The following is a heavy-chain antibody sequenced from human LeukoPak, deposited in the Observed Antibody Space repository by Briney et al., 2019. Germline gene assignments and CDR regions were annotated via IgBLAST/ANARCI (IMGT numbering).Heavy chain of an antibody. Sequence: GASVKVSCKASGYAFTSYGISWVRQAPGQGLEWMGWISAYNGNTNYAQKLQGRVTMTTDTSTSTAYMELRSLRSDDTAVYYCARDRVQLERKGVNNWFDPWGQGTLVTVSS. J-gene: IGHJ5*02. CDR3: ARDRVQLERKGVNNWFDP. V-gene: IGHV1-18*01. D-gene: IGHD1-1*01. CDR1: GYAFTSYG. CDR2: ISAYNGNT.